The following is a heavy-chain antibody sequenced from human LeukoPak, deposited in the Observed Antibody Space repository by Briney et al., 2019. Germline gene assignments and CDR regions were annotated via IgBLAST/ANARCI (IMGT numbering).Heavy chain of an antibody. CDR2: ISSSSSTI. D-gene: IGHD6-19*01. CDR1: GFTFSSYS. V-gene: IGHV3-48*01. CDR3: ARDSDLSEQGLPLGFGY. J-gene: IGHJ4*02. Sequence: GGSLRLSCAASGFTFSSYSMNWVRQAPGKGLEWVSYISSSSSTIYYADSVKGRFTISRDNAKNSLYLQMNSLRAEDTAVYYCARDSDLSEQGLPLGFGYWGQGTLVTVSS.